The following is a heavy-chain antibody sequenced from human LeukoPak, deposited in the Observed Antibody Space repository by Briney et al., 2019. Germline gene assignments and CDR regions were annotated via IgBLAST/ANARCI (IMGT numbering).Heavy chain of an antibody. CDR3: ARAPAYYYDSRGLN. Sequence: GGSLRLSCAASGFTFSSYSMNWVRQAPGKGLEWVSSISSSSSYIYYADSVKGRFTISRDNAKNSLYLQMNSLRAEDTAVYYCARAPAYYYDSRGLNWGEGTLVTVSS. V-gene: IGHV3-21*01. J-gene: IGHJ4*02. D-gene: IGHD3-22*01. CDR1: GFTFSSYS. CDR2: ISSSSSYI.